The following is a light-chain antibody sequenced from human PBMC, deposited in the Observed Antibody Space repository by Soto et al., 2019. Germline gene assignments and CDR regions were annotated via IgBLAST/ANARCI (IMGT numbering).Light chain of an antibody. CDR3: QQYNSARWT. J-gene: IGKJ1*01. V-gene: IGKV1-27*01. Sequence: DIQMTQSPSTLSASVGDRVSITFRASQIISSYLNWYQQKPGKVPKLLIYAASTLQSGVPSRFSGSGSGTDFTLTISSLQSEDVATYYCQQYNSARWTFGQGTKVDIK. CDR2: AAS. CDR1: QIISSY.